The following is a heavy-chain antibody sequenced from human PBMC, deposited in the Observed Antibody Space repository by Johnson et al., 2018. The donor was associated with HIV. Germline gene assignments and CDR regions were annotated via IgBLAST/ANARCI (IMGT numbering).Heavy chain of an antibody. CDR2: INWNGDTT. D-gene: IGHD4-17*01. V-gene: IGHV3-20*04. Sequence: VQLVESGGGLIQPGGSLRLSCAASGFTVSSNYMSWVRQAPGKGLQWVSGINWNGDTTTYADSVKGRFTVSRDNAKRSLYLQLNSLRDDDTALYYCATLTVRSRAVDIWSQGTMVTVSS. CDR1: GFTVSSNY. J-gene: IGHJ3*02. CDR3: ATLTVRSRAVDI.